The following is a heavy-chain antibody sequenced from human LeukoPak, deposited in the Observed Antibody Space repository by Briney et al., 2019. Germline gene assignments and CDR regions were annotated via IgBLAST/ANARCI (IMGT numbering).Heavy chain of an antibody. CDR1: GFTFSSYA. V-gene: IGHV3-30*01. J-gene: IGHJ3*01. CDR2: ISYDGSNK. CDR3: ARDRAIAAAAGCYMDV. D-gene: IGHD6-13*01. Sequence: QTGGSLRLSCAASGFTFSSYAMHWVRQAPGKGLEWVAVISYDGSNKYYADSVKGRFTISRDNAKNTLYLQMNSLRAEDTAVYYCARDRAIAAAAGCYMDVWGQGTMVTVSS.